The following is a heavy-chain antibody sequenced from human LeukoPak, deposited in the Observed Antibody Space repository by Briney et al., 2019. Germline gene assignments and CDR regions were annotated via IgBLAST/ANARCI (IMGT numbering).Heavy chain of an antibody. CDR1: VASISSYY. J-gene: IGHJ6*03. CDR3: ATSPHCRGVSCYHYYYMDV. Sequence: SETLSLTCTVSVASISSYYWSCIRQSPGKGLEWVGYIYGSTNLNPSLKSRVTMSVDTSKNQVSLRLSSVTAADTAVYYCATSPHCRGVSCYHYYYMDVWGKGTTVTVSS. D-gene: IGHD3-10*01. CDR2: IYGST. V-gene: IGHV4-59*12.